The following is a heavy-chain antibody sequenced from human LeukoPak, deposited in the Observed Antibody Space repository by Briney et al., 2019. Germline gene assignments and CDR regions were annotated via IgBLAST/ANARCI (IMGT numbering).Heavy chain of an antibody. Sequence: SVKVSCKASGGTFSSYAISWVRQAPGQGLEWMGGIIPIFGTANYAQKFQGRVTITADESTSTAYMELSSLRSEDTAVYYCARDDCSGGSCYPLGAFDIWGQGTMVTVSS. J-gene: IGHJ3*02. CDR3: ARDDCSGGSCYPLGAFDI. CDR1: GGTFSSYA. CDR2: IIPIFGTA. V-gene: IGHV1-69*01. D-gene: IGHD2-15*01.